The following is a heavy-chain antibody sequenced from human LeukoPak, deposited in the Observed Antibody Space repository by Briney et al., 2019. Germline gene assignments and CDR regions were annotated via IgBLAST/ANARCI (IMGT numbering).Heavy chain of an antibody. J-gene: IGHJ5*02. CDR3: ARAFRSNPYNWFDP. CDR2: IYYSGST. CDR1: GGSISSGGYY. V-gene: IGHV4-31*03. Sequence: PSETLSLTCTVSGGSISSGGYYWSWIRQHPGKGLEWIGYIYYSGSTYYNPSLESRVTISLDTSKNQFSLKLSSVTAADTAVYYCARAFRSNPYNWFDPWGQGTLVTVSS.